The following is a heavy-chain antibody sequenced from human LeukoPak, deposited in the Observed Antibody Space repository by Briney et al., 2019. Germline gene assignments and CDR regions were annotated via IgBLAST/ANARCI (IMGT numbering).Heavy chain of an antibody. CDR3: ARSYEYSRTYYFDY. V-gene: IGHV1-2*02. CDR1: GYTFTGYY. Sequence: ASVKVSCKASGYTFTGYYMHWVRQAPGQGLEWMGWINPNSGGTNYAQKFQGRVTITRDTSISTAYMELSRLRSDDTAVYYCARSYEYSRTYYFDYWGQGTLVTVSS. J-gene: IGHJ4*02. CDR2: INPNSGGT. D-gene: IGHD6-6*01.